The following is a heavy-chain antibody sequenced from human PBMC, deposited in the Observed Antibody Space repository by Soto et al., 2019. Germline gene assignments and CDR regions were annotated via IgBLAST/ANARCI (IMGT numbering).Heavy chain of an antibody. CDR2: IYYSGST. J-gene: IGHJ5*02. CDR1: GGSISSYY. Sequence: PSETLSLTCTVSGGSISSYYWSWIRQPPGKGLEWIGYIYYSGSTNYNPSLKSRVTISVDTSKNQFSLKLSSVTAADTAVYYCARDRRVTDSSSWYFYNWFDPWGQGTLVTVSS. D-gene: IGHD6-13*01. CDR3: ARDRRVTDSSSWYFYNWFDP. V-gene: IGHV4-59*01.